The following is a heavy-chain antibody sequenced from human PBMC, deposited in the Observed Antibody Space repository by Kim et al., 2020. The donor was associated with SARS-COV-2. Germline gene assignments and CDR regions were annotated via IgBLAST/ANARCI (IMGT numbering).Heavy chain of an antibody. CDR2: MYYSGRS. CDR3: ARDPDGYCSGGACYSL. CDR1: GGSITGYY. V-gene: IGHV4-59*13. J-gene: IGHJ4*02. Sequence: SQTLSLTCSVSGGSITGYYWSWIRQSPGKGLEWIGYMYYSGRSNYNPSLQSRVTISLETSKSQVSLKLTSVTAADTAMYYCARDPDGYCSGGACYSLWGQGILVTVSS. D-gene: IGHD2-15*01.